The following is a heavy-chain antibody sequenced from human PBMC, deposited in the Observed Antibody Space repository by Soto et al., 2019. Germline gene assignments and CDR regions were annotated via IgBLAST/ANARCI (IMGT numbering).Heavy chain of an antibody. V-gene: IGHV4-30-4*01. CDR2: IHYSETI. CDR1: GASVNSGDYY. CDR3: ARAHRYYDYPDI. J-gene: IGHJ3*02. Sequence: QVQLQESGPGLVKASQTLSLTCTVSGASVNSGDYYWSWVRQPPGRGLEWIGYIHYSETIYYNSSLKSRVQIVVETFKNQFSLEVSSVTAADTAVYYCARAHRYYDYPDIWGQGTTVTVSS. D-gene: IGHD3-22*01.